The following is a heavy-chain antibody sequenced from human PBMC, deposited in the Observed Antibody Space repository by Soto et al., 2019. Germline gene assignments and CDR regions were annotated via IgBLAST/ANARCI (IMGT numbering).Heavy chain of an antibody. V-gene: IGHV3-21*01. CDR1: GFPFRSSS. D-gene: IGHD3-10*01. CDR3: ARDLGEASAI. CDR2: ISSSSYI. J-gene: IGHJ4*02. Sequence: GGSLRLSCAASGFPFRSSSLSWVRQAPGKGLEWVSSISSSSYIYYADSVKGRFTISGDNAKNSLYLQMNSLRADDTAVYYCARDLGEASAIWGQGTLVTVSS.